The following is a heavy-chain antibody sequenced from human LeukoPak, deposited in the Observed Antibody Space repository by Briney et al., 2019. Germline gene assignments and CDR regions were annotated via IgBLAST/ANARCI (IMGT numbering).Heavy chain of an antibody. Sequence: PSETLSLTCAVYGGSFSSYYWNWIRQPPGKGLEWIGEINRSGSTNYNPSLKSRVIISVDTSKNQFSLKLSSVTAADTAVYYCASPDIWTGYPLAYWGQGTLVTVSS. CDR3: ASPDIWTGYPLAY. CDR2: INRSGST. CDR1: GGSFSSYY. D-gene: IGHD3-9*01. V-gene: IGHV4-34*01. J-gene: IGHJ4*02.